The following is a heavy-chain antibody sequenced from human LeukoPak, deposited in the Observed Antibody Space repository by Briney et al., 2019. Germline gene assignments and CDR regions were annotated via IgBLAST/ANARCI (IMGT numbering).Heavy chain of an antibody. V-gene: IGHV1-46*01. J-gene: IGHJ3*02. CDR2: INPSGGST. CDR3: ASIYDSSGGENAFDI. CDR1: GYTFTSYA. Sequence: ASVKVSCKASGYTFTSYAMNWVRQAPGQGLEWMGIINPSGGSTSYAQKFQGRVTMTRDMSTSTVYMELSSLRSEDTAVYYCASIYDSSGGENAFDIWGQGTMVTVSS. D-gene: IGHD3-22*01.